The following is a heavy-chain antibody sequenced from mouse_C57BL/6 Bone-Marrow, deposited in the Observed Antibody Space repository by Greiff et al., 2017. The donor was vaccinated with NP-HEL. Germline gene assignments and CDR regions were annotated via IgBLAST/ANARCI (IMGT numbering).Heavy chain of an antibody. J-gene: IGHJ4*01. Sequence: QVQLQQSGAELVRPGASVTLSCKASGYTFTDYEMHWVKQTPVHGLEWIGAIDPETGGTAYNQKFTGKAILTADKSSSTAYMELRSLTSEDSAVYYCTRSRGYYGSSLMDYWGQGTSVTVSS. CDR2: IDPETGGT. CDR3: TRSRGYYGSSLMDY. D-gene: IGHD1-1*01. V-gene: IGHV1-15*01. CDR1: GYTFTDYE.